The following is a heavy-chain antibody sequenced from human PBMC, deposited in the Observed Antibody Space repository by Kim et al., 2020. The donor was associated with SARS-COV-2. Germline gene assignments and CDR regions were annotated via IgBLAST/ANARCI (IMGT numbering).Heavy chain of an antibody. CDR2: IWYDGSNK. CDR1: GFTFSSYG. J-gene: IGHJ4*02. V-gene: IGHV3-33*01. CDR3: ARDTIVGATTISGLDY. D-gene: IGHD1-26*01. Sequence: GGSLRLSCAASGFTFSSYGMHWVRQAPGKGLEWVAVIWYDGSNKYYADSVKGRFTISRDNSKNTLYLQMNSLRAEDTAVYYCARDTIVGATTISGLDYWGQGTLVTVSS.